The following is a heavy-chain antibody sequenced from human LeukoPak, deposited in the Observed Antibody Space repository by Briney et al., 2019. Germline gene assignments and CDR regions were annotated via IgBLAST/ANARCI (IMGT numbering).Heavy chain of an antibody. D-gene: IGHD3-3*01. Sequence: GGALRLSCAASGFTFSSYSMSWVRQAPGKGLEWVSSISSSSSYIYYADSVKGRVTISRDNAKNSRYLQINSLRAEDTAVYYCARGILAWLLKKHYYSYMDVWGKGTTVTVSS. J-gene: IGHJ6*03. CDR2: ISSSSSYI. V-gene: IGHV3-21*01. CDR3: ARGILAWLLKKHYYSYMDV. CDR1: GFTFSSYS.